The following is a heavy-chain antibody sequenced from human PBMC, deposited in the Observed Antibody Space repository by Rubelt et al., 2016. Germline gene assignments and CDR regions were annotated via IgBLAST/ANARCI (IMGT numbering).Heavy chain of an antibody. Sequence: QVQLVQSGAEVKKPGASVKVSCKVSGYTLTELSMHWVRQAPGKGLEWMGGFDTEDGETIYAQKCLGGVTMTEDTATDTAYMGLSSMRSEDTAVYYCAPRWCGGDCKNAFDIWGQGTMVTVSS. CDR1: GYTLTELS. J-gene: IGHJ3*02. D-gene: IGHD2-21*02. CDR3: APRWCGGDCKNAFDI. CDR2: FDTEDGET. V-gene: IGHV1-24*01.